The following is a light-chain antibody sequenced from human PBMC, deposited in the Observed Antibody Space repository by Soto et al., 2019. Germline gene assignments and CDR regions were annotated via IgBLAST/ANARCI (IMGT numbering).Light chain of an antibody. CDR3: QQYHSRTWT. Sequence: EIVMTQTAATVSMAAGERATLSCMARQSVGTNLVWFQQKPGQAPRLLMYGASTWASGIPARFSGRGSGTDFSLTISSLRSEDFAVYYCQQYHSRTWTFGPGTKVDIK. V-gene: IGKV3-15*01. CDR2: GAS. CDR1: QSVGTN. J-gene: IGKJ1*01.